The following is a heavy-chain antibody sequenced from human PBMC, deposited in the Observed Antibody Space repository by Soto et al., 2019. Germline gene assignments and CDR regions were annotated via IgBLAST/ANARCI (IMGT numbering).Heavy chain of an antibody. CDR2: IYYSGST. D-gene: IGHD3-10*01. Sequence: PSETLSLTCTVSGGSISSYYWSWIRQPPGKGLEWIGYIYYSGSTNYNPSLKSRVTISVDTSKNQFSLKLSSVTAADTAVYFFSRLKRGSGSYSYYYYYMDVWGKGTTVTVSS. J-gene: IGHJ6*03. CDR1: GGSISSYY. V-gene: IGHV4-59*08. CDR3: SRLKRGSGSYSYYYYYMDV.